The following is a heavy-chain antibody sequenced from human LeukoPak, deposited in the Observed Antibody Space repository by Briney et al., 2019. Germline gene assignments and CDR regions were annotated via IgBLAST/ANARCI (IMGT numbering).Heavy chain of an antibody. J-gene: IGHJ3*02. CDR2: IKSKTDGGTT. CDR3: TTDEPIVVVPAAINAFDI. D-gene: IGHD2-2*01. V-gene: IGHV3-15*01. Sequence: AGSLRLSCAASGFTFSDAWMSWVRQAPGKGLEWVGRIKSKTDGGTTDYAAPVKGRFTISRDDSKNTLYLQMNSLKTEDTAVYYCTTDEPIVVVPAAINAFDIWGQGTMVTVSS. CDR1: GFTFSDAW.